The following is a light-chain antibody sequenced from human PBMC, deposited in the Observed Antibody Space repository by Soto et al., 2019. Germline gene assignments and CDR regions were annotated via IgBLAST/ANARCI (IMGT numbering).Light chain of an antibody. J-gene: IGKJ1*01. V-gene: IGKV4-1*01. Sequence: DIVMTQSPDSLAVSLGERATINCKSSQSVLYSSNNKNYLAWYQQKPGQPPKLLIYWVSIRESGVPDRFSGSGSGTDFTLTISSLQAEDVAVYYCQQYYDTPWTFGQGTKVEIK. CDR1: QSVLYSSNNKNY. CDR3: QQYYDTPWT. CDR2: WVS.